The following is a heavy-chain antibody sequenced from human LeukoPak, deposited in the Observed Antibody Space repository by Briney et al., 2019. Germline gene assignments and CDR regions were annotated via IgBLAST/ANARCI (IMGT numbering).Heavy chain of an antibody. Sequence: GASVKVSCKASGYTFTCYYMHWVRQAPGQGLEWMGWINPNSGGTNYAQKFQGRVTMTRDTSISTAYMELSRLRSDDTAVYYCARLVSSSGYYYYYYMDVWGKGTTVTVSS. V-gene: IGHV1-2*02. D-gene: IGHD6-6*01. J-gene: IGHJ6*03. CDR3: ARLVSSSGYYYYYYMDV. CDR2: INPNSGGT. CDR1: GYTFTCYY.